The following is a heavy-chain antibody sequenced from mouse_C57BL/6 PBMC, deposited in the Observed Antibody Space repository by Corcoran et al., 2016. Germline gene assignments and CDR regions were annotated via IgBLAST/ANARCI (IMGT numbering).Heavy chain of an antibody. D-gene: IGHD1-1*01. CDR1: GYTLTDYY. CDR3: AIYYGSPDAMDY. Sequence: EVQLQQSGPELVKPGASVKISCKASGYTLTDYYMNWVKQSHGKSLEWIGDINPNNGGTSYNQKFKGKATLTVDKSSSTAYMELRSLTSEDSAVYYCAIYYGSPDAMDYWGQGTSVNVSS. V-gene: IGHV1-26*01. J-gene: IGHJ4*01. CDR2: INPNNGGT.